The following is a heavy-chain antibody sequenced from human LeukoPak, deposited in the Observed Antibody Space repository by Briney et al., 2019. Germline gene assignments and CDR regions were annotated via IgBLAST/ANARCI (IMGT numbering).Heavy chain of an antibody. CDR2: ISSSGSTI. Sequence: GGSLRLSCAASGFTFSDYYMSWIRQAPGKGLEWVSYISSSGSTIYYADSVKGRFTISRDNAKNSLYLQMNSLRAEDTAVYYCARAQTDYYDSSGYHYWGQGTLVTVSS. CDR3: ARAQTDYYDSSGYHY. CDR1: GFTFSDYY. V-gene: IGHV3-11*01. J-gene: IGHJ4*02. D-gene: IGHD3-22*01.